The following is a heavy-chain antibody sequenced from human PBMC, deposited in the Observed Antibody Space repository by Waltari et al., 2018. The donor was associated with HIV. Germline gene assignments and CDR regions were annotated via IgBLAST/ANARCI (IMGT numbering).Heavy chain of an antibody. CDR2: ISYYGSNK. D-gene: IGHD2-15*01. CDR3: ARDTGYCSFGSCSYNWLDP. J-gene: IGHJ5*02. CDR1: GFTFSSYA. V-gene: IGHV3-30*01. Sequence: QVHLVESGGGVVQPGRSLRLSCAASGFTFSSYAIHWVRQAPGKGVEWVAHISYYGSNKYYADAVKGRVTISIDNSKNTLYLQMNSLRAEDTSVYYCARDTGYCSFGSCSYNWLDPWGQGTLVSVSS.